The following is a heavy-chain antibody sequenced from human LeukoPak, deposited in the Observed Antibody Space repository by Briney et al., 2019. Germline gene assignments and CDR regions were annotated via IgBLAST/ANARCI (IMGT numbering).Heavy chain of an antibody. Sequence: GGSLRLSCVASGFTFSSYEMTWVRQAPGKGLEWVSYISVGGSTIHYADSVKGRFTISRDNAKNSLYLQMNSLRAEDTAVYYCASRLMGYSYGPGDYWGQGTLVTVSS. CDR2: ISVGGSTI. CDR1: GFTFSSYE. V-gene: IGHV3-48*03. CDR3: ASRLMGYSYGPGDY. D-gene: IGHD5-18*01. J-gene: IGHJ4*02.